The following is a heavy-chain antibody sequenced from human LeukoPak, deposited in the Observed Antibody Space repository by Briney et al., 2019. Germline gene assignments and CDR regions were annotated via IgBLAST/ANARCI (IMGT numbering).Heavy chain of an antibody. CDR2: IYYSGST. V-gene: IGHV4-61*01. CDR1: GGSISSSSYY. J-gene: IGHJ5*02. Sequence: PSETLSLTCTVSGGSISSSSYYWGWIRQPPGKGLEWIGYIYYSGSTNYNPSLKSRVTISVDTSKNQFSLKLSSVTAADTAVYYCARERKVAGTNPWGQGTLVTVSS. CDR3: ARERKVAGTNP. D-gene: IGHD6-19*01.